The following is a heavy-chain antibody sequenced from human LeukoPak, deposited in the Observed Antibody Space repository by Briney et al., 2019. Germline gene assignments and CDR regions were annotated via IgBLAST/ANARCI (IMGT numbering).Heavy chain of an antibody. CDR3: AKTRFLGELGQACYYYYYMDV. J-gene: IGHJ6*03. CDR1: GFTFRDYG. CDR2: ISGSGGST. D-gene: IGHD7-27*01. Sequence: GGSLRLSCAASGFTFRDYGMHWVRQVPGKGLEWVSAISGSGGSTYYADSVKGRFTISRDNSKNTLYLQMNSLRAEDTAVYYCAKTRFLGELGQACYYYYYMDVWGKGTTVTVSS. V-gene: IGHV3-23*01.